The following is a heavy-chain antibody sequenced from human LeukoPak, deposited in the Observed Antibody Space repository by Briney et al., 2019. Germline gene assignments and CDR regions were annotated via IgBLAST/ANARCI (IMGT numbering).Heavy chain of an antibody. CDR3: ARGLRRDYYYMDV. CDR2: IIPIFGTA. CDR1: GGTFSSYA. Sequence: SVKVSCKASGGTFSSYAISRVRQAPGQGLEWMGGIIPIFGTANYAQKFQGRVTITADKSTSTAYMELSRLRSDDTAVYYCARGLRRDYYYMDVWGKGTTVTVSS. V-gene: IGHV1-69*06. J-gene: IGHJ6*03. D-gene: IGHD3-10*01.